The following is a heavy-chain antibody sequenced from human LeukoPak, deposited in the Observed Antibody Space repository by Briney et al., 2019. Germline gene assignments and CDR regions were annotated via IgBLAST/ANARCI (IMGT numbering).Heavy chain of an antibody. CDR2: INPSGGST. J-gene: IGHJ4*02. CDR1: GYSFTTYY. CDR3: AADSSGYYRLDY. V-gene: IGHV1-46*01. D-gene: IGHD3-22*01. Sequence: ASVKVSCKASGYSFTTYYMHWVRQAPGQGLEWMGIINPSGGSTSYAQKFQGRVTMTRDMSTSTVCMELSSLRSEDTAVYYCAADSSGYYRLDYWGQGTLVTVSS.